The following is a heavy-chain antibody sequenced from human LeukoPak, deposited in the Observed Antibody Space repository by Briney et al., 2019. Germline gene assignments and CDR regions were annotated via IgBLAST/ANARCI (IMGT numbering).Heavy chain of an antibody. CDR2: IIPIFGIP. CDR3: GLSGNYYYYYMDV. Sequence: ASVKVSCKASGYTFTSYDINWVRQATGQGLEWMGGIIPIFGIPDSAQKFQGRLTITADESTTTAYMELSSLRSDDTAIYYCGLSGNYYYYYMDVWGKGTTVTISS. D-gene: IGHD6-25*01. CDR1: GYTFTSYD. V-gene: IGHV1-69*13. J-gene: IGHJ6*03.